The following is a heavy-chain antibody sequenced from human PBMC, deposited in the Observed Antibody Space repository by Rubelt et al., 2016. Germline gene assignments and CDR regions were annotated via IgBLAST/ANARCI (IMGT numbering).Heavy chain of an antibody. Sequence: WYDGSNKYYADSVKGRFTISRDNSKNTLYLQMNSLRAEDTAVYYCAKVLAARIPYYYYGMDVWGQGTTVTVSS. CDR3: AKVLAARIPYYYYGMDV. D-gene: IGHD6-6*01. V-gene: IGHV3-33*06. J-gene: IGHJ6*02. CDR2: WYDGSNK.